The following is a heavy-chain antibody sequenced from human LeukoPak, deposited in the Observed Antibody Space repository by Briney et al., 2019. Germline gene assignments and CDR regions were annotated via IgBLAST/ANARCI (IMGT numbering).Heavy chain of an antibody. Sequence: ASVKVSCKASGYTFTTHDINWVRQATGQGLEWLGWMSPNSGDTGYAQKFQGRVTMTSDSSISTAYMELSSLRSEDTAIYYCVRTPPNWGFDYWGQGTLVTVSS. CDR2: MSPNSGDT. CDR3: VRTPPNWGFDY. CDR1: GYTFTTHD. J-gene: IGHJ4*02. V-gene: IGHV1-8*01. D-gene: IGHD7-27*01.